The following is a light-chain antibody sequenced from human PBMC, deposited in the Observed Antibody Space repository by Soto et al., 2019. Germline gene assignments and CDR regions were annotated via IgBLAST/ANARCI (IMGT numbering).Light chain of an antibody. J-gene: IGLJ1*01. CDR2: EVS. CDR1: SSDVESYDR. Sequence: LTQPPSVSGSPGQSVTISCTGTSSDVESYDRVSWYQQPPGTAPKLMLYEVSNRPSGVPDRFSGSKSGNTASLTISGLQAEDEADYYCSLYTSSSTFVFGTGTKVTVL. V-gene: IGLV2-18*01. CDR3: SLYTSSSTFV.